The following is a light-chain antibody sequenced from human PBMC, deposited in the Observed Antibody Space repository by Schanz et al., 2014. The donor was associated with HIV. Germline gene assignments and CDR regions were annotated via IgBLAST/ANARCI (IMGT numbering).Light chain of an antibody. CDR3: LQHYNYPVT. CDR2: TAS. Sequence: AIQMTQSPSSLSASVGDRVTITCRARQGIRNDLGWYQQKPGKAPKLLIYTASYLQSGVPSRFSGSGSGTDFTLTISSLQPKDFATEYCLQHYNYPVTFGQGTKLEIK. CDR1: QGIRND. V-gene: IGKV1-6*01. J-gene: IGKJ2*01.